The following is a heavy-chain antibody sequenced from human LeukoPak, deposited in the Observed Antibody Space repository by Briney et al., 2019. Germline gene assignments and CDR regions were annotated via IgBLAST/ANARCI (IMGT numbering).Heavy chain of an antibody. CDR3: ARGYSSLMY. J-gene: IGHJ4*02. D-gene: IGHD6-6*01. V-gene: IGHV3-21*01. CDR2: ISGSSSYI. CDR1: GFTFSTYN. Sequence: GGSLRLSCAASGFTFSTYNMNWVRQAPGKGLEWVSSISGSSSYIYYADSVKGRFSISRDNAKNSLYLQMNSLRAEGTAVYYCARGYSSLMYWGQGTLVTVSS.